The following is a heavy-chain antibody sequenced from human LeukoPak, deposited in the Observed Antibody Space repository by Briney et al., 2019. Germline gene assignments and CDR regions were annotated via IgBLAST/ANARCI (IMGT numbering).Heavy chain of an antibody. Sequence: ASVKVSCKASGYTFTSYYMHWVRQAPGQGLEWMGWINPNSGGTNYAQKFQGRVTMTRDTSISTAYMELSRLRSDDTAVYYCARVTLLWFGELPDAFDIWGQGTMVTVSS. J-gene: IGHJ3*02. CDR2: INPNSGGT. V-gene: IGHV1-2*02. CDR3: ARVTLLWFGELPDAFDI. CDR1: GYTFTSYY. D-gene: IGHD3-10*01.